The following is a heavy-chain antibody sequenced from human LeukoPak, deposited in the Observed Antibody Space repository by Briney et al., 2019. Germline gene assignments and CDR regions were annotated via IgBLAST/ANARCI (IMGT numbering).Heavy chain of an antibody. V-gene: IGHV1-2*02. Sequence: GASVKVSCKASGYTFTGYYMHWVRQAPGQGLEWMGWINPNSGGTNYAQKFQGRVTMTRDTSISTAYMELSRLRSDDTAVYYCHLSRWLVTSSFDYWGQGTLVTVSS. CDR1: GYTFTGYY. CDR2: INPNSGGT. CDR3: HLSRWLVTSSFDY. J-gene: IGHJ4*02. D-gene: IGHD3-22*01.